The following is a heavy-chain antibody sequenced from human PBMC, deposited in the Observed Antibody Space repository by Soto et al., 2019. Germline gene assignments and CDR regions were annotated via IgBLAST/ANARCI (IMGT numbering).Heavy chain of an antibody. CDR1: GYTFTSYG. J-gene: IGHJ4*02. CDR3: ARDIVVVVAEPHYFDY. CDR2: ISAYNGNT. V-gene: IGHV1-18*01. Sequence: QVQLVQSGAEVKKPGASVKVSCKASGYTFTSYGISWVRQAPGQGLEWMGWISAYNGNTNYAQKLQGRVTMTTDTSTSTADMELRSLRSDDTAVYYCARDIVVVVAEPHYFDYWGQGTLVTVSS. D-gene: IGHD2-15*01.